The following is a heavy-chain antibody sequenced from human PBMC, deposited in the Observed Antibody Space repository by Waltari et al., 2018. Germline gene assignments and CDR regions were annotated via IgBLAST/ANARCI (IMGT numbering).Heavy chain of an antibody. CDR2: MNPNSGNT. V-gene: IGHV1-8*03. Sequence: QVQLVQSGAEVKKPGASVKVSCKASGYTFTSYDINWVRQATGQGLEWMGWMNPNSGNTGYAQKFQSRVTITRNTSISTAYMELSSLRSEDTAVYYCARFNEASYYYYYGMDVWGQGTTVTVSS. CDR3: ARFNEASYYYYYGMDV. J-gene: IGHJ6*02. CDR1: GYTFTSYD. D-gene: IGHD1-1*01.